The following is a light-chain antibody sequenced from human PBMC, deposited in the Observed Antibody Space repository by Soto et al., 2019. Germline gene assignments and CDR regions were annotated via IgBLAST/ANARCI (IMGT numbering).Light chain of an antibody. CDR2: QVS. J-gene: IGLJ1*01. CDR3: SSYAGTNIYV. CDR1: SSDVGAYDY. V-gene: IGLV2-8*01. Sequence: QSALTQPPSASGSPGQSVTISCTGTSSDVGAYDYVSWNQQHPGKAPKLMIYQVSKRPSGVPDRFSGSKSGNTASLTVSGLQAEDEADFYCSSYAGTNIYVFGTGTKLTVL.